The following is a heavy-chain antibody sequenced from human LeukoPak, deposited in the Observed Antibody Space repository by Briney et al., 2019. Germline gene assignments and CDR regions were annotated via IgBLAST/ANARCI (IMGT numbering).Heavy chain of an antibody. D-gene: IGHD2-2*01. CDR2: ISGSASHT. Sequence: PGGSLRLSCAASGFTFSDYAMSWVRQAPGEGLEWVSVISGSASHTYYADSVKGRFTISRDNSKNTLYLQMSSLRAEDTAVYSRAKGGHCSSTDCHDGRMDVWGKGTTVTVSS. CDR3: AKGGHCSSTDCHDGRMDV. J-gene: IGHJ6*04. V-gene: IGHV3-23*01. CDR1: GFTFSDYA.